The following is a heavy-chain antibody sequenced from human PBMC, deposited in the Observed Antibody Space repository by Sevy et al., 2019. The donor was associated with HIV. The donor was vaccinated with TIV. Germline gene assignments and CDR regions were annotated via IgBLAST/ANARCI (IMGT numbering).Heavy chain of an antibody. CDR1: GYTFTTYY. CDR2: INPSGSST. Sequence: APVKVSCKASGYTFTTYYMHWVRQAPGQGLEWMGIINPSGSSTTYAQKFQDRVIMTRDTSTSTVYLELTSLTSEDPAVYYCSRGGGHGYNTPQGDYWGQGTLVTVSS. J-gene: IGHJ4*02. V-gene: IGHV1-46*01. D-gene: IGHD5-12*01. CDR3: SRGGGHGYNTPQGDY.